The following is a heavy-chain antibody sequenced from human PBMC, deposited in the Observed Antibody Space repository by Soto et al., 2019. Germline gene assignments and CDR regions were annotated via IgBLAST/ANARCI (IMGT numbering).Heavy chain of an antibody. CDR3: ARDIILGMAGAEREYYFDF. V-gene: IGHV1-18*04. J-gene: IGHJ4*02. CDR2: ISAYNGNT. Sequence: ASVKVSCKASGYTFTSYGISWVRQAPGQGLEWMGWISAYNGNTNYAQKLQGRVTMTTDTSTSTAYMELRSLRSDDTAVYYCARDIILGMAGAEREYYFDFWGQGTLVTVPQ. CDR1: GYTFTSYG. D-gene: IGHD6-19*01.